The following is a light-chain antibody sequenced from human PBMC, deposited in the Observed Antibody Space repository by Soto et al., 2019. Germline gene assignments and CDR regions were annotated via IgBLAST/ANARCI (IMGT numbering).Light chain of an antibody. V-gene: IGKV3-20*01. CDR2: AAS. CDR3: QQYGSSPLT. Sequence: ELVLTQSPGTLSLSPGERATLSCRASQSVSTSYLAWYQQKPGQAPRLLIYAASSRATGIPDRFSGSGSGTDFTLTISRLEPEDFAVYYCQQYGSSPLTFGQGTRL. J-gene: IGKJ5*01. CDR1: QSVSTSY.